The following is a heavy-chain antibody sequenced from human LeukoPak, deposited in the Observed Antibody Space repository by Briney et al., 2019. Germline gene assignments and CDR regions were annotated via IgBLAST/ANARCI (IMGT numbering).Heavy chain of an antibody. D-gene: IGHD5-18*01. Sequence: AGGSLRLSGAASGFTFSSYAMHWVRQAPGKGLEYVSAISSNGGSTYYANSVKGRFTISRDNSKNTLYLQMGSLRAEDMAVYYCARSNTVDYWGQGTLVTVSP. J-gene: IGHJ4*02. V-gene: IGHV3-64*01. CDR3: ARSNTVDY. CDR2: ISSNGGST. CDR1: GFTFSSYA.